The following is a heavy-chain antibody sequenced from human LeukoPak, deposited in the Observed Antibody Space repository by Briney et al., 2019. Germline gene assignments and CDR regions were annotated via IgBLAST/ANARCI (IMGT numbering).Heavy chain of an antibody. V-gene: IGHV3-7*01. D-gene: IGHD3-22*01. Sequence: PGGSLRLSCAASGFTFSRSWMSWVRQAPGKGLEWVANIKQDGGEKYYVDSVKGRFTISRDNAKNSLYLQMNSLRAEDTAVYYCARFPDDNTIRMDVWGQGTTVTVSS. CDR1: GFTFSRSW. CDR2: IKQDGGEK. J-gene: IGHJ6*02. CDR3: ARFPDDNTIRMDV.